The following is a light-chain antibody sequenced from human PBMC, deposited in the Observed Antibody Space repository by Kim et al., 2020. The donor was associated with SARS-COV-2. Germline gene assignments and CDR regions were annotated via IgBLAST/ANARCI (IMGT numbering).Light chain of an antibody. V-gene: IGKV1-9*01. CDR2: AAS. Sequence: SASVGDRVTITCRASQGISSYLAWYQQKPGKAPKLLIYAASTLQSGVSLRFSGSGSGTEFTLTISSLQPEDFATYYCQQLNTYPLTFGGGTKLEIK. CDR3: QQLNTYPLT. J-gene: IGKJ4*01. CDR1: QGISSY.